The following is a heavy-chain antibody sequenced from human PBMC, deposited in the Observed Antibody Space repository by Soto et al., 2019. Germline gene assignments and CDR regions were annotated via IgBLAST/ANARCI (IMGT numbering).Heavy chain of an antibody. V-gene: IGHV6-1*01. D-gene: IGHD2-15*01. Sequence: SQTLSLTCVISGDSVSSSSVAWNWVRQSPSRGLEWLGRTYYRSRWYSDFAVSVRGRIVINADTSKNQFSLQLNSVTPEDTAVSFCARYEEDSEYYYYGLDVWGQGTTVTVSS. CDR1: GDSVSSSSVA. CDR2: TYYRSRWYS. CDR3: ARYEEDSEYYYYGLDV. J-gene: IGHJ6*02.